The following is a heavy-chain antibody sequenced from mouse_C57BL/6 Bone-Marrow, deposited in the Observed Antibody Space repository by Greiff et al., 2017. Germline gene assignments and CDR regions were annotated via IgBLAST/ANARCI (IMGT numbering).Heavy chain of an antibody. Sequence: VQLQQPGAELVMPGASVKLSCKASGYTFTSYWMHWVKQRPGQGLEWIGEIDPSVSYTNYNQKFKGKSTLTVDKSSSTAYMQLSSLTSEDSAVYYCARELRPHYFDYWGQGTTLTVSS. V-gene: IGHV1-69*01. J-gene: IGHJ2*01. CDR3: ARELRPHYFDY. D-gene: IGHD3-2*02. CDR1: GYTFTSYW. CDR2: IDPSVSYT.